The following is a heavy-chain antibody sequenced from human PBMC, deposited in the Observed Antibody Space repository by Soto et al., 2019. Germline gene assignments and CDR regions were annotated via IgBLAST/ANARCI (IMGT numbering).Heavy chain of an antibody. J-gene: IGHJ6*03. Sequence: GASVKVSCKASGYTFTSYDMNWVRQATGQGLEWMGWMNPNSGNTGYAQKFQGRVTMTRNTSISTAYMELSSLRSEDTAVYYCAREGMDYYYMDVWGKGTTVTVSS. CDR1: GYTFTSYD. CDR2: MNPNSGNT. V-gene: IGHV1-8*01. CDR3: AREGMDYYYMDV.